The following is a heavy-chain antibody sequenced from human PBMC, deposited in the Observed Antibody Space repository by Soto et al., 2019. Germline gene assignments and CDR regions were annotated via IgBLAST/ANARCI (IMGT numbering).Heavy chain of an antibody. CDR2: IKSKTDGGTT. J-gene: IGHJ4*02. CDR3: TTLSWIPYYFDY. D-gene: IGHD2-15*01. Sequence: GGSLRLSCAASGFTFRIYAMSWVRQAPGKGLEWVGRIKSKTDGGTTDYAAHVKGRFTISRDDSKNTLYLQMNSLKTEDTAVYYCTTLSWIPYYFDYWGQGTLVTVSS. CDR1: GFTFRIYA. V-gene: IGHV3-15*01.